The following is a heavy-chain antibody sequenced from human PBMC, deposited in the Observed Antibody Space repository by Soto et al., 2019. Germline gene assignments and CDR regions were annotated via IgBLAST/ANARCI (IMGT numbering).Heavy chain of an antibody. J-gene: IGHJ6*03. CDR3: ARQTPYYDFWSGYYSADYYYYKDV. Sequence: QVQLVQSGAEVKKPGASVKVSCKASGYTFTSYGISWVRQAPGQGLEWMGWISAYNGNTNYAQKLQGRVTMTTDTSTSTAYMELRSLRSDDTAVYYCARQTPYYDFWSGYYSADYYYYKDVWGKGTTVTVSS. D-gene: IGHD3-3*01. V-gene: IGHV1-18*01. CDR2: ISAYNGNT. CDR1: GYTFTSYG.